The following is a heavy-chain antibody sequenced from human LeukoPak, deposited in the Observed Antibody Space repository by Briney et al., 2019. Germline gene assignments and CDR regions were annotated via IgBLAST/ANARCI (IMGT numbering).Heavy chain of an antibody. CDR1: GGSIGSSTFS. Sequence: SSETLSLTCTVSGGSIGSSTFSWGWIRQPPGKGLEWIGSIYYSVTTYYNPSLKSRVTISVDTSKNQFSLKLSSVTAADTAVYYCARTRYYYNSRSYGAPYYFDYWGQGTLVTVSS. CDR2: IYYSVTT. V-gene: IGHV4-39*01. J-gene: IGHJ4*02. CDR3: ARTRYYYNSRSYGAPYYFDY. D-gene: IGHD3-10*01.